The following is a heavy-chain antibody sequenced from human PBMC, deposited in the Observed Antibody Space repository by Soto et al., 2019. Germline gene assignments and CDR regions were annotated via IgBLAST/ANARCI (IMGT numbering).Heavy chain of an antibody. V-gene: IGHV4-31*03. CDR1: GGSISSGGYY. CDR2: IYYSGST. Sequence: SETLSLTCTVSGGSISSGGYYWSWIRQHPGKGLEWIGYIYYSGSTYYNPSLKSRVTISVDTSKNQFSLKLSSVTAADTAVYYCAGEWYGGQFDYWGQGALVTVSS. CDR3: AGEWYGGQFDY. D-gene: IGHD4-17*01. J-gene: IGHJ4*02.